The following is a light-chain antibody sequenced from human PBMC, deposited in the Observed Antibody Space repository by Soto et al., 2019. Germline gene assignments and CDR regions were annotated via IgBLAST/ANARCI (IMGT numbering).Light chain of an antibody. CDR1: QSVSTD. Sequence: VMTQSPPTLSVSPGERATLSCRASQSVSTDLAWYQQKTGQAPRLLIYGASTRATDVPARFSGGGSGTEFTLTISSLHSEDFAIYYCQQYNDWPPITFGPGTKVDIK. J-gene: IGKJ3*01. CDR2: GAS. V-gene: IGKV3-15*01. CDR3: QQYNDWPPIT.